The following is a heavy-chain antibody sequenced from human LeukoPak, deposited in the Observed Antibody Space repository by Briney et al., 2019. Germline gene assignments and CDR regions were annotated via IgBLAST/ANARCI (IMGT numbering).Heavy chain of an antibody. D-gene: IGHD2-15*01. J-gene: IGHJ3*02. CDR3: AREVDAFDI. Sequence: GASVKVSCKASGYSFTGSLIHWVRQAPGQGLEWMGLINPNSGGTHYAQKFQGRVTMTRDTSISAAYMELSSLKSDDTAVYYCAREVDAFDIWGQGTMVTVSS. CDR2: INPNSGGT. CDR1: GYSFTGSL. V-gene: IGHV1-2*02.